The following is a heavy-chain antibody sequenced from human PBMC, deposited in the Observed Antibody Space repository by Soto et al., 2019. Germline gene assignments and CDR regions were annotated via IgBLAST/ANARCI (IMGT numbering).Heavy chain of an antibody. D-gene: IGHD4-17*01. CDR3: ARALMTTVVTYYFDY. Sequence: SVKVSCKASGGTFSSYAISGVRQAPGQGLEWMGGIIPIFGTANYAQKFQGRVTITADESTSTAYMELSSLRSGDTAVYYCARALMTTVVTYYFDYWGQGTLVTVSS. V-gene: IGHV1-69*13. CDR1: GGTFSSYA. CDR2: IIPIFGTA. J-gene: IGHJ4*02.